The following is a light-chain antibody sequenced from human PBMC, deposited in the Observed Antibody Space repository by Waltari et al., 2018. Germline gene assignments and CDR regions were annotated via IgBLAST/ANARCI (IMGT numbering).Light chain of an antibody. CDR3: AAWDGSLNGVV. V-gene: IGLV1-44*01. J-gene: IGLJ2*01. Sequence: QSVLTQPPSASGTPGQRVTISCSGSSSNIGTYNVNWYQHLPGAAPKLLICLNNRVPSECPGRCSASTSGTSASLAISGLQSEDEADYYCAAWDGSLNGVVFGGGTKLTVL. CDR2: LNN. CDR1: SSNIGTYN.